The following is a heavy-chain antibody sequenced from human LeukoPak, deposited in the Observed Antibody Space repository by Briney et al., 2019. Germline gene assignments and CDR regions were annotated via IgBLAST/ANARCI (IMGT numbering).Heavy chain of an antibody. V-gene: IGHV4-34*01. CDR2: INHSGST. J-gene: IGHJ4*02. CDR1: GGSFSDYY. Sequence: SETLSLTCTVYGGSFSDYYWSWIRQPPGKGLEWIGEINHSGSTNYNPSLKSRVTISVDTSKNQFSLKLSSVTAADTAVYYCARGYLAGYSSSWYGGAYDYWGQGTLVTVSS. CDR3: ARGYLAGYSSSWYGGAYDY. D-gene: IGHD6-13*01.